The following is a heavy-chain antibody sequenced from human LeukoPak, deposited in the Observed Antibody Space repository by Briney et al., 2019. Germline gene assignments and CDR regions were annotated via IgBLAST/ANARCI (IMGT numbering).Heavy chain of an antibody. V-gene: IGHV3-20*04. Sequence: GGSLRLSCTASGFKFTDYGLNWVRQTPGKGLEWVSGIKWNGGGTSYADSVKGRFTVSTDNARNSLYLQMNSLRAEDTAFYFCARGNVWGSFRSFTYFDFWGQGTPLTVSS. J-gene: IGHJ5*01. D-gene: IGHD3-16*02. CDR2: IKWNGGGT. CDR3: ARGNVWGSFRSFTYFDF. CDR1: GFKFTDYG.